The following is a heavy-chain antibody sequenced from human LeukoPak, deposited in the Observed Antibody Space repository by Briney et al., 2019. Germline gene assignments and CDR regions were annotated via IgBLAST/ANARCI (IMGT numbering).Heavy chain of an antibody. CDR2: MNPNSGNT. V-gene: IGHV1-8*01. CDR1: GYTFTSYD. Sequence: ASVKVSCKASGYTFTSYDINWVRQATGQGLQWMRWMNPNSGNTGYAQKFQGRVTMTRNTSISTAYMELSSLRSEDTAVYYCARGPYYYDSSGYHAIDYWGQGTLVTVSS. D-gene: IGHD3-22*01. CDR3: ARGPYYYDSSGYHAIDY. J-gene: IGHJ4*02.